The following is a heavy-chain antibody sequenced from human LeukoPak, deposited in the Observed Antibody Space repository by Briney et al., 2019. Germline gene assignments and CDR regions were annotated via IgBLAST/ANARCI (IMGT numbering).Heavy chain of an antibody. Sequence: PGGSLRLSCAASGFTFSSYAMSWVRQAPGKGLEWVSAISGSGGSTYYADSVKGRFTISRDNSKNTLYLQMNSLRAEDTAVYYCAKPGEDCIAARGYDDYGMEVRVQGTTVTGS. D-gene: IGHD6-13*01. V-gene: IGHV3-23*01. J-gene: IGHJ6*02. CDR2: ISGSGGST. CDR1: GFTFSSYA. CDR3: AKPGEDCIAARGYDDYGMEV.